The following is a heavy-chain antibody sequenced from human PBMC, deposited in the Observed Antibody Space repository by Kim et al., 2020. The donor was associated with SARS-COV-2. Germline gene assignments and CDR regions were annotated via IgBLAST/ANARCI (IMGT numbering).Heavy chain of an antibody. CDR3: ARHHGGNFGGGGDFDY. CDR2: ISSSSSYT. Sequence: GGSLRLSCAASGFTFSDYYMSWIRQAPGKGLEWVSYISSSSSYTNYADSVKGRFTISRDNAKNSLYLQMNSLRAEDTAVYYCARHHGGNFGGGGDFDYWGQGTLVTVSS. CDR1: GFTFSDYY. V-gene: IGHV3-11*03. J-gene: IGHJ4*02. D-gene: IGHD2-21*02.